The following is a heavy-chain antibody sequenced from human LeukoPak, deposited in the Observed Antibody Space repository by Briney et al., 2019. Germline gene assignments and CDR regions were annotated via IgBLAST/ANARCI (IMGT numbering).Heavy chain of an antibody. CDR1: GGTFSSYA. CDR2: IIPILGIA. CDR3: ARGVHYYGSGSYYGH. V-gene: IGHV1-69*04. D-gene: IGHD3-10*01. J-gene: IGHJ4*02. Sequence: ASVKVSCKASGGTFSSYAISWVRQAPGQGLEWMGRIIPILGIANYAQKFQGRVTITADKSTSTAYMELSSLRSEDTAVYYCARGVHYYGSGSYYGHWGQGTLVTVSS.